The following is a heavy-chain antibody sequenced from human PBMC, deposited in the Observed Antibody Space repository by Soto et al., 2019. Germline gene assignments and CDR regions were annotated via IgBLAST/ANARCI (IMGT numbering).Heavy chain of an antibody. CDR1: GFTFSTYN. CDR2: ITSSSYI. D-gene: IGHD5-18*01. V-gene: IGHV3-21*01. J-gene: IGHJ2*01. CDR3: ARDPLWGTAMVLWYFDL. Sequence: LRLSCAASGFTFSTYNMNWVRQAPGKGLEWVSSITSSSYIYYADSVEGRFTISRDNPKNTLYLQMNSLRAEDTAVYYCARDPLWGTAMVLWYFDLWGRGTLVTVSS.